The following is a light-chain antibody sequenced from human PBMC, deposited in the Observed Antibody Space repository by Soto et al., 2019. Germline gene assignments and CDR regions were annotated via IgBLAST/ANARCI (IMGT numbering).Light chain of an antibody. V-gene: IGLV2-14*01. CDR2: EVS. CDR3: SSYTESSPLV. CDR1: SSDIGSYKY. Sequence: QSVLTQPASVSGSPGQSITISCTGASSDIGSYKYVSWYQQHPGKAPKLMIYEVSNRPSGVSDRFSGSKSGNTASLTISGLEAGDEADYYCSSYTESSPLVFGTGTKVTVL. J-gene: IGLJ1*01.